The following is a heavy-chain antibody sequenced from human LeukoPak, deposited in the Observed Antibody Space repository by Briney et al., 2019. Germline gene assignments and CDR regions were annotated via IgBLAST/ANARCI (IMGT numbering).Heavy chain of an antibody. CDR3: ASHRGDYATGYFDY. V-gene: IGHV3-30*03. CDR2: ISYDGSNK. Sequence: GGSLRLSCAASGLTFRNYGMHWVRQAPGKGLEWVAIISYDGSNKYYADSVRGRFTISIDNSQNTLYLQMNSLRAEDTAVYYCASHRGDYATGYFDYWGQGTLVTVSS. CDR1: GLTFRNYG. J-gene: IGHJ4*02. D-gene: IGHD1-1*01.